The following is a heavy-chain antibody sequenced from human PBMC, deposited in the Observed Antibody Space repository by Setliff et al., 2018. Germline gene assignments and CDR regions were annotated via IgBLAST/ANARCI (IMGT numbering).Heavy chain of an antibody. V-gene: IGHV4-39*01. CDR3: ARGIGGFCSSNSCSNESWP. Sequence: SETLSLTCTVSGGSVSNSGFFWGWLRQAPGKGLEWIGRIYYRGDTYYNASLKGRLTISVDTAQNQFSLRLTSVTAADTAVYYCARGIGGFCSSNSCSNESWPWGQGTLVTVSS. D-gene: IGHD2-2*01. CDR1: GGSVSNSGFF. J-gene: IGHJ4*02. CDR2: IYYRGDT.